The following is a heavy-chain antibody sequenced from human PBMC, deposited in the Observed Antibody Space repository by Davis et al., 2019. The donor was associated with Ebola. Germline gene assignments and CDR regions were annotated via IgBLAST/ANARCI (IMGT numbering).Heavy chain of an antibody. J-gene: IGHJ4*02. V-gene: IGHV1-2*06. CDR3: ARDSFGGYYSFDN. Sequence: ASVKVSCTASGYTFTGYYLHWVRQAPGQGLEWMGQINPSSGGTKYAQKFQGRVTMTRDTSISTAYLELSRLRSDDTAVYFCARDSFGGYYSFDNWGQGTLVTVSS. D-gene: IGHD5-12*01. CDR1: GYTFTGYY. CDR2: INPSSGGT.